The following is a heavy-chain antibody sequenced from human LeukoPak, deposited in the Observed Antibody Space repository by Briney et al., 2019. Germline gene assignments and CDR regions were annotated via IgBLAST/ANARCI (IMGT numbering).Heavy chain of an antibody. CDR1: GGTFSSYA. V-gene: IGHV1-69*05. D-gene: IGHD3-16*02. CDR2: IIPIFGTA. J-gene: IGHJ4*02. Sequence: ASVKVSCKASGGTFSSYAISWVRQAPGQGLEWMGGIIPIFGTANYAQKFQGRVTMTRDTSISTAYMELSRLRSDDTAVYYCARVPPYDYVWGSYLYWGQGTLVTVSS. CDR3: ARVPPYDYVWGSYLY.